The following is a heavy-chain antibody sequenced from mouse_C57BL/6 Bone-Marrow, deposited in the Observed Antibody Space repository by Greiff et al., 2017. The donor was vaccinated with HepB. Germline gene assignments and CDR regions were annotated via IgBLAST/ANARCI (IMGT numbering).Heavy chain of an antibody. CDR1: GYSFSSYW. Sequence: QVQLKQSGAELVKPGASVKISCKASGYSFSSYWMNWVKQRPGKGLEWIGQIYPGDGDTNYNGKFKGKATLTADKSSSTAYMQLSSLNSEDSAVYFCARRGSKGPYWYFDVWGTGTTVTVSS. V-gene: IGHV1-80*01. J-gene: IGHJ1*03. CDR3: ARRGSKGPYWYFDV. CDR2: IYPGDGDT. D-gene: IGHD1-1*01.